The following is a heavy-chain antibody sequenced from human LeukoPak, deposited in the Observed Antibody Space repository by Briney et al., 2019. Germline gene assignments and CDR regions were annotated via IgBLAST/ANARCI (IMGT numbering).Heavy chain of an antibody. D-gene: IGHD2-2*01. CDR1: GYSFTSYW. V-gene: IGHV5-10-1*01. Sequence: GESLRISFKGSGYSFTSYWISWVRQMPGKGLEWMGRIDPSDSYTNYSPSFQGYVTISADKSLSTAYLQWSSLKASDTAMYYCARQWEEYCSSTSCYQAGSGRIYGMDVWGQGTTVTVSS. CDR3: ARQWEEYCSSTSCYQAGSGRIYGMDV. CDR2: IDPSDSYT. J-gene: IGHJ6*02.